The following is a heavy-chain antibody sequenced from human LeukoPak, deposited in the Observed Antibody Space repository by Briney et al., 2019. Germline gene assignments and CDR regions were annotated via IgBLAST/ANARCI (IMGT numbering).Heavy chain of an antibody. CDR3: ARLRPYSSSWYAYYGMDV. CDR2: IKSDGTQN. Sequence: GGSLRLSCVASGFTFSSYWMTWVRQAQGKGLEWVANIKSDGTQNYYVDSVKGRFTISRDNAKNSLYLQMNSLRAEETAVYYCARLRPYSSSWYAYYGMDVWGQGTTVTVSS. J-gene: IGHJ6*02. V-gene: IGHV3-7*04. D-gene: IGHD6-13*01. CDR1: GFTFSSYW.